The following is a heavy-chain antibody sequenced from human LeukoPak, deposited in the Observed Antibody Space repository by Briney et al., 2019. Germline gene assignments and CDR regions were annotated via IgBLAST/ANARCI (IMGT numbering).Heavy chain of an antibody. D-gene: IGHD1-7*01. CDR3: ARDRPQGYDNWNYGPPLNAFDI. J-gene: IGHJ3*02. CDR2: IYYSGST. V-gene: IGHV4-59*12. Sequence: SETLSLTCTVSGGSISSYYWSWIRQPPGKGLEWIGYIYYSGSTNYNPSLKSRVTISVDTSKNQFSLKLSSVTAADTAVYYCARDRPQGYDNWNYGPPLNAFDIWGQGTMVTVSS. CDR1: GGSISSYY.